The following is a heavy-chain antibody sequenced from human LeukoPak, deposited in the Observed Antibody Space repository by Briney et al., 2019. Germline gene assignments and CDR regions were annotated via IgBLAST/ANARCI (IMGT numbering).Heavy chain of an antibody. V-gene: IGHV3-21*01. CDR1: GFTFSSYS. CDR3: ARRFSDYYYYYGMDV. J-gene: IGHJ6*02. D-gene: IGHD3-3*01. CDR2: ISSSSSYI. Sequence: PGGSLRLSCAASGFTFSSYSMNWVRQAPGKGLEWVSSISSSSSYIYYADSVKGRFTISRDNAKNSLYLQMNSLRAEDTAVYYCARRFSDYYYYYGMDVWGQGTTVTVSS.